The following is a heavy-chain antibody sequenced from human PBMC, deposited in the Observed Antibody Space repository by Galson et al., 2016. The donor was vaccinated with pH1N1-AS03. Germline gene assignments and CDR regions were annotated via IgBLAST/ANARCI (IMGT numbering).Heavy chain of an antibody. CDR3: ARESPKTYCGADCYVGYFQH. V-gene: IGHV1-69*13. D-gene: IGHD2-21*01. Sequence: SVKVSCKASGGTFGSYAVSWVRQAPGQGLEWMGGIIPIFGTRHYAQRFQGRVTITADESTTTASMELSSLRFEDTAIYYCARESPKTYCGADCYVGYFQHWGQGSLVTV. CDR1: GGTFGSYA. CDR2: IIPIFGTR. J-gene: IGHJ1*01.